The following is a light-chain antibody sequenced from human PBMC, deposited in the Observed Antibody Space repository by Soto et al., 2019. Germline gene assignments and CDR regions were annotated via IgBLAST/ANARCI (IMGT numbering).Light chain of an antibody. J-gene: IGKJ4*01. CDR2: DAS. CDR3: LQSKNWPLT. Sequence: EIVMTQSPATLSVSPGERATLSCRANQSVSTNLAWYQQKPGQAPRLLIYDASTRATGLPARFSGSGSGTEFTLTISSLQAEDFAVYYCLQSKNWPLTFGGGTKVEI. V-gene: IGKV3-15*01. CDR1: QSVSTN.